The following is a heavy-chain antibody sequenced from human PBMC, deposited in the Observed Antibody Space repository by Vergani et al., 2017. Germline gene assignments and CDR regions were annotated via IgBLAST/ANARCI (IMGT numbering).Heavy chain of an antibody. CDR2: ISGSGGST. J-gene: IGHJ4*02. CDR3: ARSYSGYDAFDY. V-gene: IGHV3-23*01. CDR1: GFTFSSYA. Sequence: EVQLLESGGGLVQPGGSLRLSCAASGFTFSSYAMSWVRQAPGKGLEWVSAISGSGGSTYYADSVKGRFTISRDNAKNSLYLQMNSLRAEDTAVYYCARSYSGYDAFDYWGQGTLVTVSS. D-gene: IGHD5-12*01.